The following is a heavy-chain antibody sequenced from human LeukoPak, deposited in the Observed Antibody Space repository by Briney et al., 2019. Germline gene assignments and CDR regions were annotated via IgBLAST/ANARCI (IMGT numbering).Heavy chain of an antibody. J-gene: IGHJ5*02. Sequence: PSETLSLTCTVDGGSISSYHGGWVRQPGGKGREWIGRIYTSGRNNYNPSRKSRVTMSVDTSKNQFSLKLSSVTAADTTVYYCARGREIVVVAATPNLNWFDHWGQGTLVTVSS. CDR3: ARGREIVVVAATPNLNWFDH. D-gene: IGHD2-15*01. V-gene: IGHV4-59*10. CDR2: IYTSGRN. CDR1: GGSISSYH.